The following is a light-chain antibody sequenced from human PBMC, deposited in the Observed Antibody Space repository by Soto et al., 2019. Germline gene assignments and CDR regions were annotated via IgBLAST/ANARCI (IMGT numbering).Light chain of an antibody. V-gene: IGLV3-1*01. CDR3: QAWDSSTSVV. CDR2: QDN. J-gene: IGLJ2*01. Sequence: SYELTQPPSVSVSPGQTASITCSGENLGNKYASWYQQKPGQSPMVIIYQDNQRPSGVSERFSGSNSGNTATLTISGTQAMDEADYYCQAWDSSTSVVSGGGTKLTVL. CDR1: NLGNKY.